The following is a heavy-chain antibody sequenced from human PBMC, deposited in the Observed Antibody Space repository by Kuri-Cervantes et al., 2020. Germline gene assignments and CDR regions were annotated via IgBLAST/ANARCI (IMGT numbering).Heavy chain of an antibody. J-gene: IGHJ4*02. CDR3: AKGDDFWSGRAYDY. V-gene: IGHV3-30*04. CDR1: GFTFSSYA. D-gene: IGHD3-3*01. Sequence: GGSLRLSCAASGFTFSSYAMHWVRQAPGKGLEWVAVISYDGSNKYYADSVKGRLTISRDNSKNTLYLQMNNLRTEDTAVYYCAKGDDFWSGRAYDYWGQGTLVTVSS. CDR2: ISYDGSNK.